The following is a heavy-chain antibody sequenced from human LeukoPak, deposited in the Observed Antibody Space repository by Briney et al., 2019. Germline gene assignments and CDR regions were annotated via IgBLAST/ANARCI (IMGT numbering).Heavy chain of an antibody. Sequence: GGSLRLSCAASGFTFSSYGMHWVRQAPGKGLEWAAVISYDGSNKYYADSVKGRFTISRDNSKNTLYLQMNSLRAEDTAVYYCAKDRRGYSYSDYWGQGTLVTVSS. D-gene: IGHD5-18*01. V-gene: IGHV3-30*18. J-gene: IGHJ4*02. CDR3: AKDRRGYSYSDY. CDR2: ISYDGSNK. CDR1: GFTFSSYG.